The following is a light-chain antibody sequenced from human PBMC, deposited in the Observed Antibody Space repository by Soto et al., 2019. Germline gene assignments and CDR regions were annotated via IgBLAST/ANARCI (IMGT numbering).Light chain of an antibody. J-gene: IGKJ1*01. Sequence: DIQMTQSPSTLSASVGDRVTITCRASQSISSWLAWYQQKPGKAPKLLIYDASSVESGVPSRLSGSGSGTEFTLTISSLQPDDFATYYCQQYNSYWTFGQGTKVEIK. CDR1: QSISSW. CDR3: QQYNSYWT. V-gene: IGKV1-5*01. CDR2: DAS.